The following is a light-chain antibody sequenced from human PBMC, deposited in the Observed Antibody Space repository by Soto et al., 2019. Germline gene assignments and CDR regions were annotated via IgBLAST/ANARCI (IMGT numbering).Light chain of an antibody. Sequence: EIVLTQSPGTLSLSPGETATLSCRASQTVNSDYLAWFQQKPGQAPRLLIYGASTRATGIPARFSGSGSGTEFTLTISSLQSEDFAVYFCQQYNIWPQTFGQGTKVDIK. CDR2: GAS. J-gene: IGKJ1*01. CDR3: QQYNIWPQT. CDR1: QTVNSD. V-gene: IGKV3-15*01.